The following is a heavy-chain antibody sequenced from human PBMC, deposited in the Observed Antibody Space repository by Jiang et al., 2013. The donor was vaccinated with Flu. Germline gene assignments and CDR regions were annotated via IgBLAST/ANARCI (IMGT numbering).Heavy chain of an antibody. V-gene: IGHV4-59*01. CDR3: ARDLRSGTLYAFDI. Sequence: LLKPSETLSLTCSVSGGSISNYYWNWIRQSPGKGLEWIGYVYYSGSTNYNPSLKSRVTILVDTSKDQFSLKLSSVTAADTAVYYCARDLRSGTLYAFDIWGQGTVVTVSS. CDR2: VYYSGST. CDR1: GGSISNYY. J-gene: IGHJ3*02. D-gene: IGHD1-26*01.